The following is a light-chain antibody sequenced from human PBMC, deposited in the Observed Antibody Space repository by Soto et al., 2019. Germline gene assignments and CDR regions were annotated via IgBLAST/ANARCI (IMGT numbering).Light chain of an antibody. CDR2: AAS. V-gene: IGKV1-39*01. CDR1: QSISSY. J-gene: IGKJ4*01. Sequence: DIPMTQSPSSLSASVGDRVTITCRASQSISSYLNWYQQKPGKAPKHLIYAASSLQSGVPSRFSGSRSGTDFTLTISSLQPEDFATYYCQQSYSTPLTFGGGTKVEIK. CDR3: QQSYSTPLT.